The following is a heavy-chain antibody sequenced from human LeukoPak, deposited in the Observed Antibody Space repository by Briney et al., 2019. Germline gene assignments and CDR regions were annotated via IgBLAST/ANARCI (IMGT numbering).Heavy chain of an antibody. J-gene: IGHJ4*02. D-gene: IGHD6-13*01. CDR2: ISSSSSYI. Sequence: SGGSLRLSCAASGFTFSSYSMNWVRQSPGRGLEWVSSISSSSSYIYYADSVKGRFTISRDNAKNSLYLQMNSLRAEDTAVYYCARGLAAGTLDYWGQGTLVTVSS. V-gene: IGHV3-21*01. CDR3: ARGLAAGTLDY. CDR1: GFTFSSYS.